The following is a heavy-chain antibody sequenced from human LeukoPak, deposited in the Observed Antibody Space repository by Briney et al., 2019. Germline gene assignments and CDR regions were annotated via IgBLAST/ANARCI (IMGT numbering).Heavy chain of an antibody. CDR3: ARPRFGYCSGGSCYHPFDY. CDR2: INHSGST. CDR1: GGSISSYY. J-gene: IGHJ4*02. D-gene: IGHD2-15*01. V-gene: IGHV4-34*01. Sequence: SETLSLTCTVSGGSISSYYWSWIRQPPGKGLEWIGEINHSGSTNYNPSLKSRVTISVDTSKNQFSLKLSSVTAADTAVYYCARPRFGYCSGGSCYHPFDYWGQGTLVTVSS.